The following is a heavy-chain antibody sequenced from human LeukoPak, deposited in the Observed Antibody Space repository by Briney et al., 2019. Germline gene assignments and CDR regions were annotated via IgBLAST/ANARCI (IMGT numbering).Heavy chain of an antibody. CDR1: GYTFTSYG. V-gene: IGHV1-18*01. D-gene: IGHD4/OR15-4a*01. CDR3: ARALTTLYYYYYMDV. J-gene: IGHJ6*03. Sequence: ASVKVSCKASGYTFTSYGISWVRQAPGQGLEWMGWISAYNGNTNYAQKLQGRVTMTTDTSTSTAYMELRSLRSDDTAVYYCARALTTLYYYYYMDVRGKGTTVTVSS. CDR2: ISAYNGNT.